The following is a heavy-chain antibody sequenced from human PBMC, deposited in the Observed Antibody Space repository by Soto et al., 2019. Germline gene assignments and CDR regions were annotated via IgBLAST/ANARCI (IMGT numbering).Heavy chain of an antibody. D-gene: IGHD3-22*01. CDR3: ARGEGDWRLLAY. CDR2: IGTAGDT. Sequence: EVQLVESGGGLVQPGGSLRLSCAASGFTFSSYDMHWVRQATGKGLEWVSAIGTAGDTYYPGSVKGRFTISRENAKNSLYLQMNSLRAEDTAVYYCARGEGDWRLLAYWGQGTLVTVSS. V-gene: IGHV3-13*01. J-gene: IGHJ4*02. CDR1: GFTFSSYD.